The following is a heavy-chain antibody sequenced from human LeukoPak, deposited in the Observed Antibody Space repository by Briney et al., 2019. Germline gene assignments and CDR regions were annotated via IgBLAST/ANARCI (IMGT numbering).Heavy chain of an antibody. Sequence: GGSLRLSCAASGFTFSSYAMSWVRQAPGKGLEWVSAISGSGGSTYYADSVKGRFTISRDNSKNTLYLQMNSLRAEDTAVYYCAKDMLPDVLLWFGELDYWGQGTLVTVSS. V-gene: IGHV3-23*01. J-gene: IGHJ4*02. CDR2: ISGSGGST. CDR3: AKDMLPDVLLWFGELDY. CDR1: GFTFSSYA. D-gene: IGHD3-10*01.